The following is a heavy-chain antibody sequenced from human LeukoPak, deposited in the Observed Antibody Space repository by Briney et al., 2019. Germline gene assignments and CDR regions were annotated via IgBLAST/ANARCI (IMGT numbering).Heavy chain of an antibody. J-gene: IGHJ6*03. D-gene: IGHD2-2*01. CDR2: IYTSGST. CDR3: AREVGIYCSSTSCYWPNYYYYMDV. CDR1: GGSISSGSYY. V-gene: IGHV4-61*02. Sequence: SQTLSLTCTVSGGSISSGSYYWSWIRQPAGKGLEWIGRIYTSGSTNYNPSLKSRVTISVDTSKNQFSLKLSSVTAADTAVYYCAREVGIYCSSTSCYWPNYYYYMDVWGKGTTVTISS.